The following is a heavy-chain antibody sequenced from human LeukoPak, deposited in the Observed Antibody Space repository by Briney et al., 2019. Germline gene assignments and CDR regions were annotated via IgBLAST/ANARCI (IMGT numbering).Heavy chain of an antibody. CDR1: GGSFSGYY. J-gene: IGHJ3*02. V-gene: IGHV4-34*01. CDR2: INHSGST. Sequence: SETLSLTCAVYGGSFSGYYWSWIRQPPGKGLEWIGEINHSGSTNYNPSLKSRVTISVDTSKNQFSLKLSSVTAADTAMYYCAREKGFVRLKPDAFGIWGQGTMVTVSS. D-gene: IGHD1-14*01. CDR3: AREKGFVRLKPDAFGI.